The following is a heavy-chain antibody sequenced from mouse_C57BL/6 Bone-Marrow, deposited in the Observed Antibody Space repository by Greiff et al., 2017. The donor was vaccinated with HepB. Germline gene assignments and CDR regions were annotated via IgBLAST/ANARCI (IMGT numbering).Heavy chain of an antibody. Sequence: VQLQQSGPELVKPGASVKISCKASGYSFTGYYMNWVKQSPEKSLEWIGEINPSTGGTTYNQKFKAKATLTVDKSSSTAYMQLNSLTSEDSAVYYCARDYRFAYWGQGTLVTVSA. V-gene: IGHV1-42*01. CDR1: GYSFTGYY. J-gene: IGHJ3*01. CDR2: INPSTGGT. CDR3: ARDYRFAY. D-gene: IGHD2-4*01.